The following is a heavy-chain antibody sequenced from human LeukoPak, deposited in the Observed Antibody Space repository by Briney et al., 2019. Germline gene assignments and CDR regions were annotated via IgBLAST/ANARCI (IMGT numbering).Heavy chain of an antibody. D-gene: IGHD3-22*01. CDR1: RFPLNTYG. V-gene: IGHV3-30*02. Sequence: PGGSLRLSCEASRFPLNTYGMHWVRRAPGKGLEWVTFIRYDGNNEYYKDSVKGRFTISRDNSKNTLYLQMNSLRIEDTAIYYCAKDGPYDKNGPGGPGPFYFDYWGQGTLVTVSS. CDR2: IRYDGNNE. CDR3: AKDGPYDKNGPGGPGPFYFDY. J-gene: IGHJ4*02.